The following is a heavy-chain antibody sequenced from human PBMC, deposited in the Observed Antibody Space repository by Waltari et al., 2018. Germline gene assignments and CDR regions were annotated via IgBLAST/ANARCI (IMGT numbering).Heavy chain of an antibody. CDR2: IDWDDDK. D-gene: IGHD3-22*01. Sequence: QVTLKESGPALVKPTQTLTLTCTFSGFSLSTSGMRVSWIRQPPGTALEWLARIDWDDDKFYSTSLKTRLTISKDTSKNQVVLTMTNMDPVDTATYYCARLLYDGSGYYFDYWGQGTLVTVSS. CDR1: GFSLSTSGMR. CDR3: ARLLYDGSGYYFDY. V-gene: IGHV2-70*04. J-gene: IGHJ4*02.